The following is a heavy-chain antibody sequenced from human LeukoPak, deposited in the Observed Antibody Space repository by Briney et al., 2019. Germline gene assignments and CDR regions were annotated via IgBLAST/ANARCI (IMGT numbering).Heavy chain of an antibody. D-gene: IGHD4-23*01. CDR1: GFTFSSYA. CDR3: ARDLGRHDDYGGKRMDY. Sequence: PGRSLRLSCAASGFTFSSYAMHWVRQAPGKGLEWVAVISYDGSNKYYADSVKGRFTISRDNSKNTLYLQMNSLRAEDTAVYYCARDLGRHDDYGGKRMDYWGQGTLVTVSS. CDR2: ISYDGSNK. V-gene: IGHV3-30-3*01. J-gene: IGHJ4*02.